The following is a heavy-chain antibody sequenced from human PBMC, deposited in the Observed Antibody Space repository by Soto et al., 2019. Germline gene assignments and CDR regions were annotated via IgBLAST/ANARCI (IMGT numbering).Heavy chain of an antibody. CDR2: INPSGST. CDR3: ARLRVASTRTKDY. D-gene: IGHD6-19*01. V-gene: IGHV4-34*01. J-gene: IGHJ4*02. CDR1: GGSFSGYY. Sequence: QVQLQQWGAGLLKPSETLSLTCAVYGGSFSGYYWGWFRQPPGKGLEWIGEINPSGSTKYNQSLQSRVTISVDTSKNQLSLTLSSVIAADTAVYYCARLRVASTRTKDYWGQGTLVTVSS.